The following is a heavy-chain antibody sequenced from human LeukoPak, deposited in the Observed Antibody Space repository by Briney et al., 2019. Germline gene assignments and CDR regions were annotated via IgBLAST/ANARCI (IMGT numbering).Heavy chain of an antibody. Sequence: SETLSLTCAVYGGSFSGYYWSWIRQPPGKGLEWIGEINHSGSTNYHPSLNSRVTISVGTSKNQFFLKLDSVPAADTAVYYCARVLYDLIDYYGSGNYYSTSYFDYWGQGNLVTVSS. D-gene: IGHD3-10*01. V-gene: IGHV4-34*01. CDR2: INHSGST. CDR1: GGSFSGYY. J-gene: IGHJ4*02. CDR3: ARVLYDLIDYYGSGNYYSTSYFDY.